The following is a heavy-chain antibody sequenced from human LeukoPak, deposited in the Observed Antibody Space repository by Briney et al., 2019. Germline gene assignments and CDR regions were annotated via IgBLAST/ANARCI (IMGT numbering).Heavy chain of an antibody. CDR3: ATKVVVSFLETWGIDY. CDR1: GFTFSSYA. V-gene: IGHV3-23*01. J-gene: IGHJ4*02. CDR2: ISGSSGST. Sequence: PGGSLRLSCAASGFTFSSYAMSWVRQAPGKGLEWVSAISGSSGSTYYADSVKGRFTISRDNSKNTLYLQMNSLRAEDTAVYYCATKVVVSFLETWGIDYWGQGTLVTVSS. D-gene: IGHD3-22*01.